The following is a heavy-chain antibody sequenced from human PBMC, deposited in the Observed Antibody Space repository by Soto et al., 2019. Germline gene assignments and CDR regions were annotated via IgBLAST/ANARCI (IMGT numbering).Heavy chain of an antibody. D-gene: IGHD2-15*01. V-gene: IGHV3-30*18. J-gene: IGHJ6*02. CDR2: ISYDGSNK. CDR3: AKEGYCSGGSCNGMDV. CDR1: GFTFSSYV. Sequence: PGGSLSLSCAASGFTFSSYVMHWVRQAPGKGLEWVAVISYDGSNKYYADSVKGRFTISRDNSKNTLYLQMNSLRAEDTAVYYCAKEGYCSGGSCNGMDVWGQGTTVTVSS.